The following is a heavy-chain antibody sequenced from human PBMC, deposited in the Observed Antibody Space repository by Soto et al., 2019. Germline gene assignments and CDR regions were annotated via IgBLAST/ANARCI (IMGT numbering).Heavy chain of an antibody. CDR1: GGSISSGDYY. CDR2: IYYSGST. D-gene: IGHD5-12*01. CDR3: ARWLGYAPHFDY. J-gene: IGHJ4*02. Sequence: QVQLQESGPGLVKPSQTLSLTCTVSGGSISSGDYYWSWIRQPPGKGLEWIGYIYYSGSTYYNPPLKSRVTIPEDTSKTHFPLKRGSVTAATTAVYSGARWLGYAPHFDYWGQETRVTFSS. V-gene: IGHV4-30-4*01.